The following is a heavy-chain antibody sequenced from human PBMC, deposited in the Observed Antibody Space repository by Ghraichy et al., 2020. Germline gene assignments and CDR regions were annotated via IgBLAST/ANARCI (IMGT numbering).Heavy chain of an antibody. CDR2: MSGSGGST. Sequence: GGSLRLSCAASGYTFSSYAMSWVRQAPGKGLEWVSAMSGSGGSTYYADSVKGRFTISRDNSKNTLYLQMNSLRAEDTAVYYCAKDVHQLVGVTKYYYGLDFWGPGTTVTVSS. CDR3: AKDVHQLVGVTKYYYGLDF. D-gene: IGHD6-6*01. V-gene: IGHV3-23*01. CDR1: GYTFSSYA. J-gene: IGHJ6*02.